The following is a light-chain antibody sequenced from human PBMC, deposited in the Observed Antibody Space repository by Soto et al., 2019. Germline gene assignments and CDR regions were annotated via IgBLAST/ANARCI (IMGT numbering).Light chain of an antibody. CDR1: QSVGSSY. CDR3: QQYGSSPLT. Sequence: EVVLTQSPGTLSLSPGERATLPCRASQSVGSSYLAWYQQKPGQAPRVLIYGTSSRATGIPDRFSGSGSGTDFTLTISRLEPEDFAVYYCQQYGSSPLTFGGGTKVDIK. CDR2: GTS. V-gene: IGKV3-20*01. J-gene: IGKJ4*01.